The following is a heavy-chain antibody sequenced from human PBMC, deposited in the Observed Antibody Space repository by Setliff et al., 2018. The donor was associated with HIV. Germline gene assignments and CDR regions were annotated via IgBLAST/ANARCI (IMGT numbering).Heavy chain of an antibody. Sequence: GGSLRLSCAASGFTFSSYSMNWVRQAPGKGLEWVSVIYSGGNSTYYADSVKGRFTISRDNSKNTLYLQMNSLRADDTAVYYCASSSAVAGRGRGYWGQGTLVTVSS. D-gene: IGHD6-19*01. V-gene: IGHV3-23*03. CDR1: GFTFSSYS. CDR2: IYSGGNST. CDR3: ASSSAVAGRGRGY. J-gene: IGHJ4*02.